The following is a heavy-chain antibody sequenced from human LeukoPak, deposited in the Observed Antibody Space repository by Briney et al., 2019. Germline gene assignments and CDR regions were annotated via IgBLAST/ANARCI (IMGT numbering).Heavy chain of an antibody. Sequence: PGGSLRLSCAASGFTFSTYEMNWVRQAPGKGLEGVSYISSSGSTIYYADSVKGRFTISRHNAKNSLYLQMNSLRAEDTAIYYCARGYTYGLDFWGQGTLVTVSS. CDR2: ISSSGSTI. D-gene: IGHD5-18*01. CDR1: GFTFSTYE. CDR3: ARGYTYGLDF. J-gene: IGHJ4*02. V-gene: IGHV3-48*03.